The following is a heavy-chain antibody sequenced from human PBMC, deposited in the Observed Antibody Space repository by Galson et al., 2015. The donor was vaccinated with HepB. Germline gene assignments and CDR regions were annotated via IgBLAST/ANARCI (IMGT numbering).Heavy chain of an antibody. CDR3: ARDRAQGGIFGVVIGRMGWFDP. J-gene: IGHJ5*02. CDR2: INVGNGNA. Sequence: SVKVSCKAPEYTFTSYAMHWVRQAPGQRLEWMGWINVGNGNAKYSQKFQGRVTITRDTSATTVYMELSSLRSEDTAVYYCARDRAQGGIFGVVIGRMGWFDPWGQGSLVTVSS. CDR1: EYTFTSYA. V-gene: IGHV1-3*01. D-gene: IGHD3-3*01.